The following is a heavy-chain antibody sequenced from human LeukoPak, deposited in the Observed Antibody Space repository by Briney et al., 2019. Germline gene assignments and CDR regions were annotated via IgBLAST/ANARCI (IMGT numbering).Heavy chain of an antibody. CDR1: GGSSSGYY. CDR2: INHSGST. Sequence: KPSETLSLTCAVYGGSSSGYYWSWIRQPPGKGLEWIGEINHSGSTNYNPSLKSRVTISVDTSKNQFSLKLSSVTAADTAVYYCARRYSSGWYDGGADYFDYWGQGTLVTVSS. D-gene: IGHD6-19*01. J-gene: IGHJ4*02. CDR3: ARRYSSGWYDGGADYFDY. V-gene: IGHV4-34*01.